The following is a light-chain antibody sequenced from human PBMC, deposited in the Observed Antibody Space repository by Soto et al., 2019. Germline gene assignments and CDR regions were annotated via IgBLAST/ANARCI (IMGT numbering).Light chain of an antibody. Sequence: DIQMTQSPSTLSASLGDRVTITCRASQGISRWLAWYQQGPGKAPKLLIYDASTLHSGVSSRFSGSGSGTEFTLTISSLQPNDSATYYCQQYTTYWTFGQGTKVEIK. CDR1: QGISRW. J-gene: IGKJ1*01. CDR2: DAS. V-gene: IGKV1-5*01. CDR3: QQYTTYWT.